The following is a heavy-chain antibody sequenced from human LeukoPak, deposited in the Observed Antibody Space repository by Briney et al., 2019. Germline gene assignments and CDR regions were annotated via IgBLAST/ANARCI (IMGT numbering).Heavy chain of an antibody. J-gene: IGHJ4*02. CDR3: AKDALSGWYGYSDY. CDR2: ISGSGSST. CDR1: GFTFSNYA. D-gene: IGHD6-19*01. Sequence: GGSLRLSCAASGFTFSNYAMNWVRQAPGKRLEEVSSISGSGSSTYYADSVKGRFTISRDNSKNTLFLQINSLRAEDTAVYHCAKDALSGWYGYSDYWGQGTLVTVSS. V-gene: IGHV3-23*01.